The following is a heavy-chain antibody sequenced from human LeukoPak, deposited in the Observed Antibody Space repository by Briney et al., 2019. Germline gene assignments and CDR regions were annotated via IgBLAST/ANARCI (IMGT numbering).Heavy chain of an antibody. D-gene: IGHD6-13*01. J-gene: IGHJ4*02. V-gene: IGHV1-18*01. CDR2: ISAYNGNT. Sequence: ASVKVSCKASGYTFTSYGISWVRQAPGQGLEWMGWISAYNGNTNYAQKFQGRVTITADESTSTAYMELSSLRSEDTAVYYCALSSGIAAAGRFDYWGQGTLVTVSS. CDR3: ALSSGIAAAGRFDY. CDR1: GYTFTSYG.